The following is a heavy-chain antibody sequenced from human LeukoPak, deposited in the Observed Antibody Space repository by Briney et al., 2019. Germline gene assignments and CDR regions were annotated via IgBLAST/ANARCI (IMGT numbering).Heavy chain of an antibody. D-gene: IGHD5-12*01. CDR3: AREVSEVAIALNFEN. J-gene: IGHJ4*02. CDR1: GFTFTSYA. V-gene: IGHV3-30-3*01. CDR2: ISYDGINK. Sequence: PRGSLRLSCAASGFTFTSYAMHWVRQAPGKGLEWVAGISYDGINKYYADSVKGRFTISRDNSKNTLYLEMSSLRAEDTAVYYCAREVSEVAIALNFENWGQGTLVTVSS.